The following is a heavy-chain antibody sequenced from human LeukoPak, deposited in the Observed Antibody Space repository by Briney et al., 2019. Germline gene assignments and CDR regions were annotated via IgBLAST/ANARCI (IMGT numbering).Heavy chain of an antibody. CDR2: MNPNSGNT. D-gene: IGHD2-2*01. CDR1: GYTFTSYD. Sequence: ASVKVSCKASGYTFTSYDINWVRQATGQGLEWMGWMNPNSGNTGYAQKFQGRVTITRNTSISTAYMELSSLRSEDTAVYYCARGPYSPSTSFHYYYYYMDVWGKGTTVTVSS. J-gene: IGHJ6*03. CDR3: ARGPYSPSTSFHYYYYYMDV. V-gene: IGHV1-8*03.